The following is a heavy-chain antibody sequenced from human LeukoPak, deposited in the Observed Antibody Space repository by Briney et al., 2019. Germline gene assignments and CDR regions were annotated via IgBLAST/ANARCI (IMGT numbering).Heavy chain of an antibody. CDR3: ARQWLGNYFDY. CDR1: GGSISSYY. Sequence: SETLSLTCTVSGGSISSYYWSWIRQPPGKGLEWIGYIYYSGSTNYNPSLKSRVTISVDTSKNQFSLKLSSVTAADTAVYYCARQWLGNYFDYWGQGTLVTVSS. V-gene: IGHV4-59*08. D-gene: IGHD5-12*01. J-gene: IGHJ4*02. CDR2: IYYSGST.